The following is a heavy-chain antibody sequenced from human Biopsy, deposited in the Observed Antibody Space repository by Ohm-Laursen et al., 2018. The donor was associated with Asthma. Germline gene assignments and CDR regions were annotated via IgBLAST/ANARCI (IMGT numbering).Heavy chain of an antibody. CDR1: GFTFGDYW. D-gene: IGHD3-3*02. CDR2: IKHDGREK. CDR3: ARTFHFWSPYHAEHYQL. J-gene: IGHJ1*01. Sequence: SLRLSCAASGFTFGDYWMSWVRQVPGKGLEWVANIKHDGREKNHGDSLKGRFTISRDNAKNSLYLQMNSLRAEDTAVYYCARTFHFWSPYHAEHYQLWGQGTLVTVSS. V-gene: IGHV3-7*01.